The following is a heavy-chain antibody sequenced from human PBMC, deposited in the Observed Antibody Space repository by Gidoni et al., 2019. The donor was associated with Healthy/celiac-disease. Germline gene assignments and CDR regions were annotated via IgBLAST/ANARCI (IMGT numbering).Heavy chain of an antibody. J-gene: IGHJ6*03. V-gene: IGHV5-51*01. CDR3: ARLKGGGTDYYYMDV. CDR2: IYPGDSET. D-gene: IGHD3-16*01. Sequence: VQLVQSGAEVKQPGESLKISCQGSGYSFTSYWIGWVRQRPGKGMAWMGIIYPGDSETRYSPSFQGQVTISADKSISTAYLQWSSLKASDTAMYYCARLKGGGTDYYYMDVWGKGTTVTVSS. CDR1: GYSFTSYW.